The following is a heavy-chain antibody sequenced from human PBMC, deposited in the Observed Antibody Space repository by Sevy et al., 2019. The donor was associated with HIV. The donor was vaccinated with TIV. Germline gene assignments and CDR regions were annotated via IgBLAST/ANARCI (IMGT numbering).Heavy chain of an antibody. Sequence: SETLSLTCAVYGGSFSGYYWRWIRQPPGKGLEWIGEINHSGSTNYNPSLKSRVTISVDTSKNQFSLKLSSVTAADTAVYYCARERRIAAAGIHWFDPWGQGTLVTVSS. CDR1: GGSFSGYY. V-gene: IGHV4-34*01. D-gene: IGHD6-13*01. J-gene: IGHJ5*02. CDR2: INHSGST. CDR3: ARERRIAAAGIHWFDP.